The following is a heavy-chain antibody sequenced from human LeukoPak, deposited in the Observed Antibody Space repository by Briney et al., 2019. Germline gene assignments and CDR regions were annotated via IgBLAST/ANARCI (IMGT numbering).Heavy chain of an antibody. Sequence: GASVKVSCKASGYPFTSYEINWVRQAPGQGLEWLGWMNPNNDETGYEAKFQGRVAMTMNMSINTAYMELSGLRSDDTAVYYCARGLGWLLRRDAFDIWGQGTMVTVSS. J-gene: IGHJ3*02. D-gene: IGHD3-3*01. V-gene: IGHV1-8*01. CDR1: GYPFTSYE. CDR3: ARGLGWLLRRDAFDI. CDR2: MNPNNDET.